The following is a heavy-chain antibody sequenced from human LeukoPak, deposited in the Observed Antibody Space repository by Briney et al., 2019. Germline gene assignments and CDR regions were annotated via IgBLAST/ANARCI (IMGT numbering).Heavy chain of an antibody. CDR1: CVFFDVYY. CDR2: INHSGYT. J-gene: IGHJ4*02. CDR3: TRMTTEHDY. D-gene: IGHD4-17*01. Sequence: SETLSLTYPVYCVFFDVYYWSWARQPPGKRMEWPGEINHSGYTNDRPPLKTRFTLPIDTSNKQYSLNLKSGTVADAGIYYCTRMTTEHDYWGQGTLVTVSS. V-gene: IGHV4-34*10.